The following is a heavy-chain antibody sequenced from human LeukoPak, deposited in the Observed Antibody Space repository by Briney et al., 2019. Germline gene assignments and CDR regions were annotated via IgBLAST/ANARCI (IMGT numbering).Heavy chain of an antibody. Sequence: PRGSLRLSCAASRFTFSSYALHWVRQAPGKGLEWVAVISYDGSYKYYADSVKGRFTISRDNSKNTLYLQMSSLRADDTAVYYCARDGGGGTQWLPWYYFDYWGQGTLVTVSS. CDR1: RFTFSSYA. J-gene: IGHJ4*02. CDR2: ISYDGSYK. D-gene: IGHD6-19*01. V-gene: IGHV3-30*04. CDR3: ARDGGGGTQWLPWYYFDY.